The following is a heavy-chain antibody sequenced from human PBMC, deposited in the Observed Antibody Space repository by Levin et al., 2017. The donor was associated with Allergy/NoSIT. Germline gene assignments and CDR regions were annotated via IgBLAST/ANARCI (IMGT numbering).Heavy chain of an antibody. D-gene: IGHD4-23*01. CDR3: ARDLGGGNSRFSLLYYYYYGMDV. Sequence: ASVKVSCKASGYTFTSYGISWVRQAPGQGLEWMGWISAYNGNTNYAQKLQGRVTMTTDTSTSTAYMELRSLRSDDTAVYYCARDLGGGNSRFSLLYYYYYGMDVWGQGTTVTVSS. V-gene: IGHV1-18*01. CDR1: GYTFTSYG. CDR2: ISAYNGNT. J-gene: IGHJ6*02.